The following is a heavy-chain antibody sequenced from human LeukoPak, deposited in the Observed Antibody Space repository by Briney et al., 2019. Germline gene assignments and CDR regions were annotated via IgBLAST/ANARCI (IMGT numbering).Heavy chain of an antibody. J-gene: IGHJ4*02. CDR1: GGSISSYY. CDR3: ANGGNSGSYFED. D-gene: IGHD1-26*01. V-gene: IGHV4-59*12. Sequence: SETLSLTCTVSGGSISSYYWSWIRQPPGKGLEWIGYIYYSGSTNYNPSLKSRVTISVDTSKNQFSLKLSSVTAADTAVYYCANGGNSGSYFEDWGQGTLVTVSS. CDR2: IYYSGST.